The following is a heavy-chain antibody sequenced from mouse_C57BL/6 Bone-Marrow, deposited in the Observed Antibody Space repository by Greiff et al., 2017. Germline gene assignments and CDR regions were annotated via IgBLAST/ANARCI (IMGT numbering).Heavy chain of an antibody. CDR2: IDPSDSET. V-gene: IGHV1-52*01. D-gene: IGHD2-1*01. Sequence: QVQLQQPGAELVRPGSSVKLSCKASGYTFTSYWMHWVKQRPIQGLEWIGNIDPSDSETHYNQKFKDKATLTVDKSSSTAYMQLSSLTSEDSAVYYCAIYYGNLAWFAYWGQGTLVTVSA. CDR1: GYTFTSYW. J-gene: IGHJ3*01. CDR3: AIYYGNLAWFAY.